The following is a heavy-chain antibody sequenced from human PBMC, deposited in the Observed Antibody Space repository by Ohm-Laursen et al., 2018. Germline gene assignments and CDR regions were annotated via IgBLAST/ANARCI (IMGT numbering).Heavy chain of an antibody. J-gene: IGHJ6*02. CDR1: GGTFSSYA. CDR3: ASGPSIAAAGNSPYGMDV. Sequence: SVKVSCKASGGTFSSYAISWVRQAPGQGLEWMGRIIPILGIANYAQKFQGRVTITADKSTSTAYMELSSLRSEDTAVYYCASGPSIAAAGNSPYGMDVWGQGTTVTVSS. V-gene: IGHV1-69*04. CDR2: IIPILGIA. D-gene: IGHD6-13*01.